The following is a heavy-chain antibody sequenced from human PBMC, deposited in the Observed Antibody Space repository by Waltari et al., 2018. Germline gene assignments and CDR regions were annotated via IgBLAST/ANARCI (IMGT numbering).Heavy chain of an antibody. D-gene: IGHD1-26*01. J-gene: IGHJ4*02. Sequence: QVQLKESGPGLVKPAETLSLICTVSGGTIRSYYWSWIRPPPGKGLDGVGLFDHTGYTNPHPSLKSRVTMSVDTSTNQFSLTLRSVSAADTAVYYCASGVGATHFDYGGQGSLVTVSS. CDR1: GGTIRSYY. CDR2: FDHTGYT. V-gene: IGHV4-59*01. CDR3: ASGVGATHFDY.